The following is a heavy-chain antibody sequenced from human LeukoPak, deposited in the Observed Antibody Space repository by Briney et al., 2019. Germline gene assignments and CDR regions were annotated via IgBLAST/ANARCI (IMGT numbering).Heavy chain of an antibody. CDR1: GFIFNDFW. V-gene: IGHV3-74*01. J-gene: IGHJ4*02. CDR3: GTAQY. Sequence: QPGGSLRLSCAASGFIFNDFWMHWLRQVPGKGPVWVSRISSDGSTTYYADSVKGRFTISKDNAKNTLYLQMSSLRVEDTAVYYCGTAQYWGQGTLLTVSS. CDR2: ISSDGSTT.